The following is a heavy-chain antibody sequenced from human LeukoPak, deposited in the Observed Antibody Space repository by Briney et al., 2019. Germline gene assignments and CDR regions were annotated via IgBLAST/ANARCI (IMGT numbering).Heavy chain of an antibody. CDR1: GFTFSNYA. Sequence: GRSLRLSCAASGFTFSNYAMHWVRQAPGKGLEWVAVISYDGSNKYYADSVKGRFTISRDNSKNTLYLQMNSLRAEDTAVYYCARDEYYYGSGSYGVGGGYWGQGTLVTVSS. V-gene: IGHV3-30-3*01. CDR2: ISYDGSNK. CDR3: ARDEYYYGSGSYGVGGGY. D-gene: IGHD3-10*01. J-gene: IGHJ4*02.